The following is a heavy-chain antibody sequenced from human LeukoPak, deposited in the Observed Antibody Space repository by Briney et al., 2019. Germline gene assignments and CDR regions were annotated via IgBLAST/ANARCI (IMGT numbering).Heavy chain of an antibody. D-gene: IGHD2-15*01. J-gene: IGHJ6*02. CDR2: IYPGDSDT. CDR1: GYSFTSYW. CDR3: ARFPPYCSGGSCYSDYYYYGMDV. V-gene: IGHV5-51*01. Sequence: GASLKISCQGSGYSFTSYWIGWVRQMPGKGLEWMGIIYPGDSDTRYSPSFQGQVTISADKSISTAYLQWSSLKATDTAMYYCARFPPYCSGGSCYSDYYYYGMDVWGQGTTVTVSS.